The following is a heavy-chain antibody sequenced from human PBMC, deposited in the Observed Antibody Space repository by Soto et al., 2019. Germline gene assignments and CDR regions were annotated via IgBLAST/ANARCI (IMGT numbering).Heavy chain of an antibody. J-gene: IGHJ4*02. Sequence: PLETLPLTCTVSGGSISSYYWSWIRQPPGKGLEWIGYIYYSGSTNYNPSLKSRVTISVDTSKNQFSLKLSSVTAADTAVYYCARRWGRTFDYWGQGTLVTVSS. CDR1: GGSISSYY. CDR3: ARRWGRTFDY. V-gene: IGHV4-59*08. D-gene: IGHD7-27*01. CDR2: IYYSGST.